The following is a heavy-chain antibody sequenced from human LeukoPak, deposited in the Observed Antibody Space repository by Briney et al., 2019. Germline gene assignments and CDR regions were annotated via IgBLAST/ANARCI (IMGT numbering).Heavy chain of an antibody. CDR3: ATSFSDYYGST. J-gene: IGHJ5*02. CDR2: IYSGGST. CDR1: GFTVSSNY. Sequence: GGSLRLSCAASGFTVSSNYMSWVRQAPGKGLEWVSVIYSGGSTYYADSVKGRFTTSRDNSKNTLYLQMNSLRAEDTAIYYCATSFSDYYGSTWGQGTLVTVSS. V-gene: IGHV3-66*02. D-gene: IGHD3-10*01.